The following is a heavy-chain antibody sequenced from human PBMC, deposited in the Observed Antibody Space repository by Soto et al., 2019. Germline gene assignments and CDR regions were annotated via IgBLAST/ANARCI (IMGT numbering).Heavy chain of an antibody. CDR2: IKQDGSEK. D-gene: IGHD3-22*01. J-gene: IGHJ4*02. CDR1: GFTFSSYW. Sequence: GGSLRLSCAASGFTFSSYWMSWVRQAPGKGLEWVANIKQDGSEKYYVDSVKGRFTISRDNAKNSLYLQMNSLRAEDTAVYYCARLGERITMIVVVKYYFDYWGQGTLVTVS. CDR3: ARLGERITMIVVVKYYFDY. V-gene: IGHV3-7*01.